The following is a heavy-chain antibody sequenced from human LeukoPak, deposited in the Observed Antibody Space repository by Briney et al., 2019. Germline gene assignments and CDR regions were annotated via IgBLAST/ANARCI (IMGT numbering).Heavy chain of an antibody. CDR3: ARSDYGDY. J-gene: IGHJ4*02. CDR1: GYTLTELS. CDR2: INPNSGGT. V-gene: IGHV1-2*02. Sequence: GASVKVSCKVSGYTLTELSMHWVRQAPGQGLEWMGWINPNSGGTNYAQKFQGRVTMTRDTSISTAYMELSRLRSDDTAVYYCARSDYGDYWGQGTLVTVSS.